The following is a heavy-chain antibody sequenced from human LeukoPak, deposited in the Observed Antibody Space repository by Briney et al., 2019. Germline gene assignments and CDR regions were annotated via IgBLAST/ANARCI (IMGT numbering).Heavy chain of an antibody. V-gene: IGHV1-69*01. D-gene: IGHD6-19*01. CDR1: GGTFSSYA. Sequence: SVKVSCKASGGTFSSYAISWVRQAPGQGLEWMGGIIPIFGTANYAQKFQGRVTITADESTSTAYMELSSLRSEDTAVYYRATGVRTEAVAGVGDYWGQGTLVTVSS. CDR2: IIPIFGTA. J-gene: IGHJ4*02. CDR3: ATGVRTEAVAGVGDY.